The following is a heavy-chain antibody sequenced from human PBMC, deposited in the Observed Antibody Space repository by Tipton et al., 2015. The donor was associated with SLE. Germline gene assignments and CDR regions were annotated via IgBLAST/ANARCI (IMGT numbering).Heavy chain of an antibody. D-gene: IGHD3-10*01. CDR1: GGSISSYY. CDR2: IYYSGST. Sequence: GLVKPSETLSLTCTVSGGSISSYYWSWIRQPPGKGLEWIGYIYYSGSTNYNPSLKSRVTISVDTSKNQFSLKLSSVTAADTAVYYCARALSGYYFDYWGQGTLVTVSS. J-gene: IGHJ4*02. CDR3: ARALSGYYFDY. V-gene: IGHV4-59*01.